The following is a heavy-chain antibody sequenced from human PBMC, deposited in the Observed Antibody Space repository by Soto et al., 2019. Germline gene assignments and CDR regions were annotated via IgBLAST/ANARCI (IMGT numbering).Heavy chain of an antibody. CDR3: ALGEESRYYDYGMDV. CDR2: ISSSSSTI. V-gene: IGHV3-48*01. Sequence: EVQLVESGGGLVQRGGSLRLSCAASGLTFSSYSMNWVRQAPGKGLEWVSYISSSSSTIYYADSVKGRFTISRDNANNSLYLQMNSLRAEDTAVYYCALGEESRYYDYGMDVWGQGTTVTVSS. CDR1: GLTFSSYS. J-gene: IGHJ6*02.